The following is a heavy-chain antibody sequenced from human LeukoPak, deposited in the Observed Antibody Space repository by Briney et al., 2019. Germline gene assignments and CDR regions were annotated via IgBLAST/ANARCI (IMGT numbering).Heavy chain of an antibody. V-gene: IGHV4-59*11. CDR2: TSYTGSS. D-gene: IGHD4-17*01. J-gene: IGHJ4*02. CDR3: ARGSTVGDDY. CDR1: GASISSHY. Sequence: SSETLSLTCTVSGASISSHYWNWIRQPPGKRLEWIGYTSYTGSSNYNPSLNSRVTISVDTSKNQLSLTLTSVTAADTAVYYCARGSTVGDDYWGQGMLVTVSS.